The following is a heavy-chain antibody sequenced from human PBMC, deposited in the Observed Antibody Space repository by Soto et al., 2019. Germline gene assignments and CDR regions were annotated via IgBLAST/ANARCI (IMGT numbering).Heavy chain of an antibody. Sequence: PGGSLRLSCAASGFTFSSYAMSWVRQAPGKGLEWGSAISGSGGSTYYADSVKGRFTISRDNSKNTLYLQMNSLRAEDTAVYYCAKDRVVVVVVTATLDYWGQGTLVTVSS. V-gene: IGHV3-23*01. CDR1: GFTFSSYA. CDR3: AKDRVVVVVVTATLDY. D-gene: IGHD2-15*01. CDR2: ISGSGGST. J-gene: IGHJ4*02.